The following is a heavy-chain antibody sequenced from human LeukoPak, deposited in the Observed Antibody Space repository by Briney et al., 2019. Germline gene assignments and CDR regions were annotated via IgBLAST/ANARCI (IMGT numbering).Heavy chain of an antibody. D-gene: IGHD3-22*01. J-gene: IGHJ4*02. V-gene: IGHV3-48*03. CDR3: ARGGAMKINTYYYDSSGYYYFDY. CDR1: GFTFSSYE. Sequence: LAGGSLRLSCAASGFTFSSYEMNWVRQAPGKGLEWVSYISSSGSTIYYADSVKGRFTISRDNAKNSLYLQMNSLRAEDTAVYYCARGGAMKINTYYYDSSGYYYFDYWGQGTLVTVSS. CDR2: ISSSGSTI.